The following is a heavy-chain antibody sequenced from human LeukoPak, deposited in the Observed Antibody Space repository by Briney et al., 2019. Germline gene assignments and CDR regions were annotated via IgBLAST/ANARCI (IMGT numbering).Heavy chain of an antibody. D-gene: IGHD1-26*01. CDR3: ARDLGVGAGWFDP. J-gene: IGHJ5*02. Sequence: GGSLRLSCAASGFTFSSYWMSWVRQAPGKGLEWVANIKQDGSEKYYVDSVKGRFTISRDNAKNSLYLQMNSLRAEDTAVYYCARDLGVGAGWFDPWGQGTLVTVSS. V-gene: IGHV3-7*01. CDR2: IKQDGSEK. CDR1: GFTFSSYW.